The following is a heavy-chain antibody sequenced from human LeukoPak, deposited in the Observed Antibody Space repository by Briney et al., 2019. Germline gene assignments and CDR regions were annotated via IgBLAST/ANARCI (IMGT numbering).Heavy chain of an antibody. V-gene: IGHV6-1*01. CDR3: ARATVTTEDFDY. J-gene: IGHJ4*02. CDR1: GDSVSSNSAA. Sequence: SQTLSLTCAISGDSVSSNSAAWNWIRQSPSRGLEWLGRTYYRSKWYNDYAVSVKSRITINPDTPKNQFSLQLNSLTPEDTAVYYCARATVTTEDFDYWGQGTLVTVSS. CDR2: TYYRSKWYN. D-gene: IGHD4-17*01.